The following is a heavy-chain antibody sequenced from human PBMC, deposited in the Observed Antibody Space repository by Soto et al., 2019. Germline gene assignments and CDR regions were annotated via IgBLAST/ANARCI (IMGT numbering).Heavy chain of an antibody. V-gene: IGHV3-23*01. CDR3: EKYSADFPVYNGLNV. CDR1: GFPFDTSA. J-gene: IGHJ6*02. CDR2: ISGGGDLA. D-gene: IGHD1-26*01. Sequence: PGGSLRLSCAASGFPFDTSAMIWVRQAPGKGPEWLSLISGGGDLAYYAESVKGRFTSSRDNSKNTLYLQMTFLRVDDTAVYYCEKYSADFPVYNGLNVWGQGTTFTVYS.